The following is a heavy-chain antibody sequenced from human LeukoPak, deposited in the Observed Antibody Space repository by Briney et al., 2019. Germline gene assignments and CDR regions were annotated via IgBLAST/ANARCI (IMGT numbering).Heavy chain of an antibody. D-gene: IGHD3-22*01. J-gene: IGHJ4*02. Sequence: SETLSLTCTVSGCSFSISAYHWGWIRQPPGKWLEWIGGIDYSVSTYYNTSLRSRVTISVDTSKNQFSLKLTPVTAAGTAVYYCARHDSSGYYRPLDYWGQGTLVTVSS. CDR1: GCSFSISAYH. CDR2: IDYSVST. V-gene: IGHV4-39*01. CDR3: ARHDSSGYYRPLDY.